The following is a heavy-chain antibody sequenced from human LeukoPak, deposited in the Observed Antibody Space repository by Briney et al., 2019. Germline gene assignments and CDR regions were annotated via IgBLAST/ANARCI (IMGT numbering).Heavy chain of an antibody. CDR2: IFYSGST. V-gene: IGHV4-59*01. J-gene: IGHJ4*02. D-gene: IGHD6-19*01. CDR1: GGSMSNYY. Sequence: PSETLSLTCSVSGGSMSNYYWSWIRQPPGKGLGWIGNIFYSGSTNYSPSLRSRVTILVDTSKKQFSLKLRSMTAADTAVYFCARDLGYASGWYYFDHWGQGTLVTVSS. CDR3: ARDLGYASGWYYFDH.